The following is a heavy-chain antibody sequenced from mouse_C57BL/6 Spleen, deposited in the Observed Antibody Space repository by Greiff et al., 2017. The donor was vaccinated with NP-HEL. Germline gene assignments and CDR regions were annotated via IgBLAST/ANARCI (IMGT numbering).Heavy chain of an antibody. V-gene: IGHV1-9*01. J-gene: IGHJ2*01. Sequence: LQESGAELMKPGASVKLSCKASGYTFTGYWIEWVKQRPGHGLEWIGEILPGSGSTNYNEKFKGKATFTADTSSNTAYLQLSRLTTEDSAIYYCARGEAMVTTALFDYWGQGTTLTVSS. CDR1: GYTFTGYW. CDR3: ARGEAMVTTALFDY. D-gene: IGHD2-2*01. CDR2: ILPGSGST.